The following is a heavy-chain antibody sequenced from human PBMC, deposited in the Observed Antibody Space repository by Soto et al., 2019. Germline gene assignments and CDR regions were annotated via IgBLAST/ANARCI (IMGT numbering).Heavy chain of an antibody. CDR3: ARGHYGSPPGYFDC. Sequence: EVQLVESGGGLVQRGGSLRLSCAASGFTVSNNYMSWVRQAPGKGLEWGSVIYGGGDTYYADSVKDRFTISRDNSKNTLYLQMNSLRAEDTAVYYCARGHYGSPPGYFDCWGQGTLVTVSS. CDR2: IYGGGDT. D-gene: IGHD3-10*01. CDR1: GFTVSNNY. V-gene: IGHV3-66*01. J-gene: IGHJ4*02.